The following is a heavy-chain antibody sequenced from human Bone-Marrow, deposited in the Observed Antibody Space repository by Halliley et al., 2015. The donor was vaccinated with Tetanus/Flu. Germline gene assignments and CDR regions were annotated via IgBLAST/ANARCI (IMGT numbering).Heavy chain of an antibody. Sequence: TLSLTCTVSGVYISNGGYSWTWIRQPPGRGLEWIGYIYQSGSTYYNPSLRSRATISVDRSKNQFSVNLSSVTAADTAVYYCARSPANPYYHALDVWGQGTTVTVSS. V-gene: IGHV4-30-2*01. J-gene: IGHJ6*02. CDR2: IYQSGST. CDR3: ARSPANPYYHALDV. CDR1: GVYISNGGYS.